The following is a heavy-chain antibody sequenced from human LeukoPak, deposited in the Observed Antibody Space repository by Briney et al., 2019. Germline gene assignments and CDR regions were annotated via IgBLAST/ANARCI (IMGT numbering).Heavy chain of an antibody. CDR2: ISDSGSST. J-gene: IGHJ6*03. V-gene: IGHV3-48*03. CDR1: GFTFSIYE. D-gene: IGHD1-1*01. CDR3: ARDATTAIGTVYMDV. Sequence: GGSLRLSCEASGFTFSIYEVNWVRQAPGKGLEWLPHISDSGSSTHYADSVKGRFTISRDNSKNSLYLEMNSLRVEDTAIYYCARDATTAIGTVYMDVWGKGTTVTISS.